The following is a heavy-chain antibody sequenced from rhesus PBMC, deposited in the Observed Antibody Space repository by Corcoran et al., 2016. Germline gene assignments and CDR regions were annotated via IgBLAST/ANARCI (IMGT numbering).Heavy chain of an antibody. CDR1: GFTFSDHY. CDR3: SRYCEGGGCNVRLDY. Sequence: EVQLGESGGGLVQPGGSLRVSCAASGFTFSDHYIFWVRQAAGQGLGGVCFIRNKAYGGTTEYAASVKGRFTISRDDSRDSAYLQMSSLKTEDTAVYYCSRYCEGGGCNVRLDYWGQGVLVSVSS. CDR2: IRNKAYGGTT. J-gene: IGHJ4*01. V-gene: IGHV3-6*01. D-gene: IGHD2-21*01.